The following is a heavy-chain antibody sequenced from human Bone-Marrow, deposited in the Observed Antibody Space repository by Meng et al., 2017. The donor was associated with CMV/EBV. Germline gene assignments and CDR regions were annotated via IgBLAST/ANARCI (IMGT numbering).Heavy chain of an antibody. Sequence: GESLKISCAASEFTFSIYSLHWVRQAPGKGLEWVAVIWYDGSNKYYADSVNGRFAISRDNSKMTLDLQMNNLRAEDTAIYYCARDRSARFFDYWGRGTLVTGSS. J-gene: IGHJ4*02. V-gene: IGHV3-33*08. CDR1: EFTFSIYS. CDR2: IWYDGSNK. CDR3: ARDRSARFFDY. D-gene: IGHD6-25*01.